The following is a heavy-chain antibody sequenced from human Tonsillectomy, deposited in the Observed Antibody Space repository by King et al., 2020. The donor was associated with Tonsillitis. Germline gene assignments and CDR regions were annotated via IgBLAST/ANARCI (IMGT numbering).Heavy chain of an antibody. CDR2: ISYDGSYE. D-gene: IGHD1-1*01. CDR1: GFTFTSFA. V-gene: IGHV3-30*03. J-gene: IGHJ4*02. CDR3: VREERVWKTTYFDS. Sequence: VQLVESGGGVVQPGRFLRLSCAASGFTFTSFAMHWVRQAPGRGLEWVALISYDGSYEDYAETVKGRFTISRDNSKNTLYLQMNSLRAEDTAVYYCVREERVWKTTYFDSWGQGTLATVSS.